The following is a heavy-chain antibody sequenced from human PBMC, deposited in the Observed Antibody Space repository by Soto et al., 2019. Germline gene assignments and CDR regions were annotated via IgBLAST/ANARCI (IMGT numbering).Heavy chain of an antibody. CDR2: ISWNGGSM. V-gene: IGHV3-9*01. Sequence: LRLSCSASGFTITDYTMHWVRQVPGKGLEWVSGISWNGGSMNYADSVKGRFTISRDNAKNSLYLQMNSLRAEDAALYYCAKDMYTSWGMDVWGQGTTVTVSS. CDR3: AKDMYTSWGMDV. J-gene: IGHJ6*02. D-gene: IGHD6-19*01. CDR1: GFTITDYT.